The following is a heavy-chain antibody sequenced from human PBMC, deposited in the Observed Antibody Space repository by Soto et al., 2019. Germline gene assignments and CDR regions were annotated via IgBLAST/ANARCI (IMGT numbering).Heavy chain of an antibody. J-gene: IGHJ4*02. CDR1: LFIVSDNY. CDR2: IYSGGGT. D-gene: IGHD4-17*01. CDR3: ATRMTTAPY. Sequence: EVRLVQSGGGLVQPGGSLRLSCAASLFIVSDNYMSWVRQAPGKGLEWVSLIYSGGGTDYAESVKGRFTISGDNSKNTLYLQMNSLKAEDTGIYYCATRMTTAPYWGQGTVVTVSS. V-gene: IGHV3-66*01.